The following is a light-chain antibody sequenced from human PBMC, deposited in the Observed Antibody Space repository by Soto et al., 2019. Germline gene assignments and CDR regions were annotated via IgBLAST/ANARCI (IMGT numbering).Light chain of an antibody. Sequence: DIQMTQSPSSLSASVGDRVTITCRASQSISSYLNWYQQKPGKAPKLLIYAASSLQSGVPSRFSGSGSGTDFTLTMTCLQPEDFATYYCQQSYSTPQTFGQGTKLEIK. CDR1: QSISSY. CDR2: AAS. CDR3: QQSYSTPQT. V-gene: IGKV1-39*01. J-gene: IGKJ2*01.